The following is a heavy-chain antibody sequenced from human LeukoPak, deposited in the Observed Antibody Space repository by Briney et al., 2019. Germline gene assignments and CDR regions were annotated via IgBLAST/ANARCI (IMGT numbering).Heavy chain of an antibody. Sequence: GASVKVSCKASGGTFISYAISWVRQAPGQGLEWMGGIIPIFGTANYAQRFQGRVTITADESTSTAYMELSSLRSEDTAVYYCATAMVRGVTHYYYGRDVWGQGTTVTVSS. CDR2: IIPIFGTA. CDR1: GGTFISYA. V-gene: IGHV1-69*13. D-gene: IGHD3-10*01. CDR3: ATAMVRGVTHYYYGRDV. J-gene: IGHJ6*02.